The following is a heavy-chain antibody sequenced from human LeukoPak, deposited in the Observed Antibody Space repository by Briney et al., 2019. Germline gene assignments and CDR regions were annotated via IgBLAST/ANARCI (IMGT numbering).Heavy chain of an antibody. J-gene: IGHJ3*02. V-gene: IGHV3-23*01. CDR1: GFTFSSYA. CDR3: AKDTYYYDSSGYYRNAFDI. D-gene: IGHD3-22*01. CDR2: ISGSGGST. Sequence: GGSLRLSCAASGFTFSSYAMSWVRQAPGKGLEWVSAISGSGGSTYYADSVKGRLTISRDNSKNTLYLQMNSLRAEDTAVYYCAKDTYYYDSSGYYRNAFDIWGQGTMVTVSS.